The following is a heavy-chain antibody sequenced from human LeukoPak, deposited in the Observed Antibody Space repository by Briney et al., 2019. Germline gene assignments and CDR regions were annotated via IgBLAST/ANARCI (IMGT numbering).Heavy chain of an antibody. CDR1: GFTFSNHG. J-gene: IGHJ6*03. CDR3: AREYYSYHMDG. Sequence: GGSLRLSCAASGFTFSNHGMNWVRQAPGKGLEWLSGVSPPGGGTYYADSVKGRFTISRDNAENSLYLQMNSLRADDTAVYYCAREYYSYHMDGWGKGTTVTVSS. CDR2: VSPPGGGT. V-gene: IGHV3-21*01.